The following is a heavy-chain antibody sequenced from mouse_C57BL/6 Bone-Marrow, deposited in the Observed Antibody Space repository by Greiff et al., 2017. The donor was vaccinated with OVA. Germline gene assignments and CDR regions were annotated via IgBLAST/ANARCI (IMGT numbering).Heavy chain of an antibody. CDR1: GYAFSSYW. CDR3: ARRDSSGVFDY. J-gene: IGHJ2*01. D-gene: IGHD3-2*02. V-gene: IGHV1-80*01. Sequence: QVQLQQSGAELVKPGASVKISCKASGYAFSSYWMNWVKQRPGKGLEWIGQIYPGDGDTNYNGKFKGKATLTADKSSSTAYMQLSSLTSEDSAVYFCARRDSSGVFDYWGQGTTLTVSS. CDR2: IYPGDGDT.